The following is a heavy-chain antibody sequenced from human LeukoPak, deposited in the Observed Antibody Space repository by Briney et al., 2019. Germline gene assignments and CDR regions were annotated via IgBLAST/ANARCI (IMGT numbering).Heavy chain of an antibody. V-gene: IGHV3-11*01. D-gene: IGHD6-13*01. J-gene: IGHJ4*02. CDR1: GFTFSDYY. CDR3: ARGLAAAGTPY. CDR2: ISPSGTTR. Sequence: GGSLRLSCAASGFTFSDYYMSWIRQAPGTGLEWISYISPSGTTRHYADSVKGRFTISRDNAKNSLYLQMNSLRAEDTALYYCARGLAAAGTPYWGQGTLVTVSS.